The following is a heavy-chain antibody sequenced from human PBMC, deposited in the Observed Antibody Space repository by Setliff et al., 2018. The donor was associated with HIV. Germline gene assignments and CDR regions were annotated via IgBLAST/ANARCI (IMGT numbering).Heavy chain of an antibody. D-gene: IGHD5-12*01. CDR3: AGGTGWLIDH. CDR2: VNPNSGNT. J-gene: IGHJ4*02. V-gene: IGHV1-8*02. Sequence: ASVKVSCKASGYTFTSNDINWVRQAPGQRLEWMGWVNPNSGNTHYAQRLQGRVTMTTDTSTRTAYMELRSLGVEDTAVYYCAGGTGWLIDHWGQGTLVTVSS. CDR1: GYTFTSND.